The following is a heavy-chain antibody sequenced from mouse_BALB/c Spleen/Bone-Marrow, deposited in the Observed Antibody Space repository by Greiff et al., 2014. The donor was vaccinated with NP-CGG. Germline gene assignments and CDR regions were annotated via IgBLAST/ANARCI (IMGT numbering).Heavy chain of an antibody. CDR1: GYTFTSYV. D-gene: IGHD2-12*01. CDR2: INPYNDGT. V-gene: IGHV1-14*01. CDR3: ARWRYPYAMDY. J-gene: IGHJ4*01. Sequence: EVQLQQSRPELVKPGASVKMSCKASGYTFTSYVIHWVKQKPGQGLDWIGYINPYNDGTKYNEKFKGKATLTSDKSSSTAYMELSSLTSEDSAVYYCARWRYPYAMDYWGQGTSVTVSS.